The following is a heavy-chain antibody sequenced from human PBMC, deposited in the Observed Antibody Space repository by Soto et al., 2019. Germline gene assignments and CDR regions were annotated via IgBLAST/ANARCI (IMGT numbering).Heavy chain of an antibody. CDR3: ARDRGGSYSRYFDL. Sequence: QVQLVESGGGVVQPGRSLRLSCAASGFTFSSYGMHWVRQAPGKGLEWVAVIWSDGSNKYYADSVKGRFTISRDNSKNTLYLQMNSLRAADTAVYYCARDRGGSYSRYFDLWGRGTLVIVSS. V-gene: IGHV3-33*01. CDR1: GFTFSSYG. D-gene: IGHD1-26*01. J-gene: IGHJ2*01. CDR2: IWSDGSNK.